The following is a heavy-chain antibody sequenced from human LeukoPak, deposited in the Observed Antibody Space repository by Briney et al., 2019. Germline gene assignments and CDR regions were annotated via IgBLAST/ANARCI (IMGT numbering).Heavy chain of an antibody. Sequence: GGSLRLSCAASGFTFSSYSMNWVRQAPGKGLEWVSYISSSSTIYYADSVKGRFTISRDNAKNSLYLQMNSLRAEDTAVYYCARDIVSYFDYWGQGTLVTVSS. CDR3: ARDIVSYFDY. V-gene: IGHV3-48*04. CDR1: GFTFSSYS. CDR2: ISSSSTI. J-gene: IGHJ4*02. D-gene: IGHD2-15*01.